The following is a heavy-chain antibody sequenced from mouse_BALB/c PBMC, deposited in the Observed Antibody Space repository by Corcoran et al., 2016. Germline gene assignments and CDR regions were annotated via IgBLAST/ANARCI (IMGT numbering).Heavy chain of an antibody. CDR1: GYSFTGYY. J-gene: IGHJ1*01. V-gene: IGHV1S34*01. D-gene: IGHD2-4*01. Sequence: LVKTGASVKISCKASGYSFTGYYMHWVKQSHGKSLEWIGYISCYNGATSYNQKFKGKATFTVDTSSSTAYMQFNSLTSEDSAVYYCARRDYDGNWYFDVWGAGSTVTVS. CDR2: ISCYNGAT. CDR3: ARRDYDGNWYFDV.